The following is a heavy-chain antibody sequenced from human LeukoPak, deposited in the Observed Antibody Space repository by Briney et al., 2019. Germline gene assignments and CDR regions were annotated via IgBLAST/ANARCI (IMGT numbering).Heavy chain of an antibody. Sequence: GGSLRLSCAASGFRFSPYSMNWVRQAPGKGLEWLSYINGNGDGMYHADSVEGRFTVSRDNGKNSLYLQMNNLRVEDTAVYYCARADETAWGMDSWGQGTLVTVSS. V-gene: IGHV3-48*04. CDR3: ARADETAWGMDS. CDR2: INGNGDGM. D-gene: IGHD3-16*01. J-gene: IGHJ5*02. CDR1: GFRFSPYS.